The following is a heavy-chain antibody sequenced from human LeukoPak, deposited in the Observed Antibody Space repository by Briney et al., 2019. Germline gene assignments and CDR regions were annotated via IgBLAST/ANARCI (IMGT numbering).Heavy chain of an antibody. Sequence: PETLSLTCAVYGGSFSGYYWSWIRQPPGKGLEWIGEINHSGSTYYNPSLKSRVTISVDTSKNQFSLKLSSVTAADTAVYYCARRGGYGDSYWYFDLWGRGTLVTVSS. CDR3: ARRGGYGDSYWYFDL. D-gene: IGHD4-17*01. V-gene: IGHV4-34*01. CDR2: INHSGST. J-gene: IGHJ2*01. CDR1: GGSFSGYY.